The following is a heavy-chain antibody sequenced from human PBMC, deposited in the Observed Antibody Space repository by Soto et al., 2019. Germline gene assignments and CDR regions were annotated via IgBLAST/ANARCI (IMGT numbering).Heavy chain of an antibody. CDR3: AKGRKTYYYGTAAYYQTGADY. CDR1: GFTFSSYS. Sequence: GGSLRLSCVVSGFTFSSYSMTWVRQAPGKGLEWVSTISGSGDTTYYGDSVKGRFTISRDNSKNTLYLQVNSLRAEDAAVYYCAKGRKTYYYGTAAYYQTGADYWGQGTLVTVSS. CDR2: ISGSGDTT. D-gene: IGHD3-10*01. V-gene: IGHV3-23*01. J-gene: IGHJ4*02.